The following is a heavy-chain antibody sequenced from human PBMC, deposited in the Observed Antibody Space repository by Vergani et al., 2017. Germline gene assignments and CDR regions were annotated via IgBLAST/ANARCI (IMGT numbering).Heavy chain of an antibody. CDR3: AKGPYGEYFQH. CDR1: GFTFSSYG. Sequence: VQLLESGGGLVQPGGSLRLSCAASGFTFSSYGMHWVRQAPGKGLEWVAVISYDGSNKYYADSVKGRFTISRDNSKNTLYLQMNSLRAEDTAVYYCAKGPYGEYFQHWGQGTLVTVSS. CDR2: ISYDGSNK. J-gene: IGHJ1*01. V-gene: IGHV3-30*18. D-gene: IGHD4-17*01.